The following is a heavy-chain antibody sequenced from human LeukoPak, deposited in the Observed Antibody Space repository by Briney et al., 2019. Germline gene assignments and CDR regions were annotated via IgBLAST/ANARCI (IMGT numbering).Heavy chain of an antibody. J-gene: IGHJ4*02. Sequence: GGSLRLSCAASGLKFGSYAMSWVRQAPGKGLAWVSAISDIGGTYYADSVKGRFTISRDNSKNTFYLQMSSLRAEDTAVYYCASYVSWYLSYYFDYWGQGALVTVSS. CDR1: GLKFGSYA. V-gene: IGHV3-23*01. CDR2: ISDIGGT. D-gene: IGHD6-13*01. CDR3: ASYVSWYLSYYFDY.